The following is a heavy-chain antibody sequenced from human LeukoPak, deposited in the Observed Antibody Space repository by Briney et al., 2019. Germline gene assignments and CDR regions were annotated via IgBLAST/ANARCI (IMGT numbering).Heavy chain of an antibody. D-gene: IGHD2-21*02. CDR2: ISSSSSYI. CDR3: ARGLRHCGGDCYENY. J-gene: IGHJ4*02. Sequence: PGGSLRLSCAASGFTFSSYSMNWVRQAPGKGLEWVSSISSSSSYIYYADSVKGRFTISRDNAKNSLYLQMNSLRAEDTAVYYCARGLRHCGGDCYENYWGQGTLVTVSS. V-gene: IGHV3-21*01. CDR1: GFTFSSYS.